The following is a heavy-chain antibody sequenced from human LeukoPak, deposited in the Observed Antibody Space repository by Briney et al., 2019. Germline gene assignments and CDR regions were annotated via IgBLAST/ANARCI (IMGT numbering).Heavy chain of an antibody. CDR1: GGSLSSYY. D-gene: IGHD1-14*01. V-gene: IGHV4-59*08. CDR3: ARGEPANWFDP. J-gene: IGHJ5*02. Sequence: SETLSLTCTVSGGSLSSYYWSWIRQPPGKGLEWIGYIYYSGSTNYNPSLKSRVTISVDTSKNQFSLKLSSVTAADTAVYYCARGEPANWFDPWGQGTLVTVSS. CDR2: IYYSGST.